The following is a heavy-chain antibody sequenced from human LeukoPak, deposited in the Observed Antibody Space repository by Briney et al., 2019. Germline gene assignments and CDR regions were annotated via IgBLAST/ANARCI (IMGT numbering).Heavy chain of an antibody. V-gene: IGHV4-39*07. CDR2: VYYSGKT. Sequence: PSETLSLTCTVSGGSISNSGYYWGWIRQPPGKGLEWIGSVYYSGKTNYNPSLKNRVTISVDTSKNQFSLKLSSVTAADTAVYYCARADLAAAGPYYFDYWGQGTLVTVSS. J-gene: IGHJ4*02. CDR1: GGSISNSGYY. D-gene: IGHD6-13*01. CDR3: ARADLAAAGPYYFDY.